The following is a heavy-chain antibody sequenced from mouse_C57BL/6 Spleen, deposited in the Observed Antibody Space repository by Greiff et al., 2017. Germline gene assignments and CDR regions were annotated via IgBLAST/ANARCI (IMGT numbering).Heavy chain of an antibody. J-gene: IGHJ2*01. CDR2: IDPENGDT. CDR1: GFNIKDDY. V-gene: IGHV14-4*01. CDR3: TTRGYENYFDY. D-gene: IGHD2-3*01. Sequence: DVQLQESGAELVRPGASVKLSCTASGFNIKDDYMHWVKQRPEQGLEWIGWIDPENGDTEYASKFQGKATITADTSSNTAYMQLSSLTSEDTAVYYCTTRGYENYFDYWGQGTTLTVSS.